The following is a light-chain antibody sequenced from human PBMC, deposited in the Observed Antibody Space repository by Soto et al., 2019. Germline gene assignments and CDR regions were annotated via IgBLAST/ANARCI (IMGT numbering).Light chain of an antibody. CDR3: QQYNNWPLT. CDR1: QSVSSN. CDR2: GAS. Sequence: EIVMTQSPATLSLSPGERATLPCGASQSVSSNLAWYQQKPGQAPRLLIYGASTRATGLPARFSGSGSGTEFTLTISSLQSEDCVVYYCQQYNNWPLTVGGGTKVEIK. J-gene: IGKJ4*01. V-gene: IGKV3D-15*01.